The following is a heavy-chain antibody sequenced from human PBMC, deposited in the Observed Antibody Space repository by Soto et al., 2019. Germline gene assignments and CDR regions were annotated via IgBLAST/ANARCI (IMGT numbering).Heavy chain of an antibody. J-gene: IGHJ6*02. CDR3: ARGKGMEENYFYYGLDI. CDR1: GYTFTSYY. Sequence: ASVKVSCKASGYTFTSYYMHWVRQAPGQGLEWMGIINPSGGSTSYAQKFQGRVTMTRDTSTSTGYMELSSLTSEDTAVYYCARGKGMEENYFYYGLDIWGQGTTVTVSS. V-gene: IGHV1-46*01. CDR2: INPSGGST. D-gene: IGHD1-1*01.